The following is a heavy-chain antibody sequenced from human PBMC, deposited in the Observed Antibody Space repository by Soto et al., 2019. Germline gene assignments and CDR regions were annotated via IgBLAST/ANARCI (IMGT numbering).Heavy chain of an antibody. CDR1: GGCMSRSSYY. J-gene: IGHJ4*02. D-gene: IGHD2-2*01. V-gene: IGHV4-39*01. CDR3: ASGRAAIGWY. CDR2: IYYSGST. Sequence: ETRSVPGTVAGGCMSRSSYYWGWIRQPPGKGLEWIGSIYYSGSTYYKPSLKSRVTISVDTSKNQFYLKLSSVTAADTAGYYCASGRAAIGWYWGQGTQVT.